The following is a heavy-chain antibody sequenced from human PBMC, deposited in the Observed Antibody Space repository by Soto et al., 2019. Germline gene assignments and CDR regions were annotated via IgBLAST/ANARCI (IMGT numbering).Heavy chain of an antibody. V-gene: IGHV4-31*03. CDR1: GGSISSGGYY. Sequence: PSETLSLTCTVSGGSISSGGYYWSWIRQHPGKGLEWIGYIYYSGSTYYNPSLKSRVTISVDTSKNQFSLKLSSVTAADTAVYYCARDKGRYYYMDVWGKGTTVTVSS. CDR3: ARDKGRYYYMDV. J-gene: IGHJ6*03. CDR2: IYYSGST.